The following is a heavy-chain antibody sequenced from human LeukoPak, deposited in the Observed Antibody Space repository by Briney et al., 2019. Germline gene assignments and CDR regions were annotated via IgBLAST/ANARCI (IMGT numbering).Heavy chain of an antibody. CDR1: GGSISSYY. D-gene: IGHD3-22*01. V-gene: IGHV4-59*01. CDR3: ARSRSGYYP. J-gene: IGHJ5*02. Sequence: SETLSLTCTVSGGSISSYYWSWIRQPPGRGLEWIGYIYYSGSTNYNPSLKSRVTISVDTSKNQFSLKLSSVTAADTAVYYCARSRSGYYPWGQGTLVTVSS. CDR2: IYYSGST.